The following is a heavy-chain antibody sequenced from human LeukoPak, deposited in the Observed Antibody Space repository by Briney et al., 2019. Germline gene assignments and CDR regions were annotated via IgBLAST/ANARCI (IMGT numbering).Heavy chain of an antibody. V-gene: IGHV1-18*01. CDR1: GCTFTSFG. CDR2: ISGYNANT. CDR3: ARGGYHYDSGGYYQGAFDI. D-gene: IGHD3-22*01. J-gene: IGHJ3*02. Sequence: ASVKVSRKASGCTFTSFGISWVRRAPGQGLEWMGWISGYNANTNFAQNLQGRVTMTTDTSTTTAYMELRSLRSDDTAVYYCARGGYHYDSGGYYQGAFDIWGQGTLVTVSS.